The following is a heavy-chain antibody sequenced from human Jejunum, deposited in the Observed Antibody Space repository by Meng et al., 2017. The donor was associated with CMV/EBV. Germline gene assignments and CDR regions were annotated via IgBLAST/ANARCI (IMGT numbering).Heavy chain of an antibody. CDR3: ARDRASGSEFDC. CDR1: GGAISSYY. CDR2: ISYSGST. D-gene: IGHD1-26*01. Sequence: CTVSGGAISSYYWSWIRQPPGKGLEWIGYISYSGSTNYNPSLKSRVTISVDTSKNQFSLKLASVTAADTGVYYCARDRASGSEFDCWGQGTLVTVSS. J-gene: IGHJ4*02. V-gene: IGHV4-59*01.